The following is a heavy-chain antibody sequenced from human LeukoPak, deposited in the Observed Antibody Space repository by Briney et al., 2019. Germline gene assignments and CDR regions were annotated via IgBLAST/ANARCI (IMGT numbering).Heavy chain of an antibody. J-gene: IGHJ4*02. V-gene: IGHV4-59*01. CDR1: GGSISSYY. Sequence: SETLSLTCTVSGGSISSYYWSWLRQPPGKGLEWIGYIYYSGSTNYNPSLKSRVTISVDTSKNHFSLKLSSVTAADTAVYYCARLMRGSYRSTFDYWGQGTLVTVSS. CDR2: IYYSGST. D-gene: IGHD3-16*02. CDR3: ARLMRGSYRSTFDY.